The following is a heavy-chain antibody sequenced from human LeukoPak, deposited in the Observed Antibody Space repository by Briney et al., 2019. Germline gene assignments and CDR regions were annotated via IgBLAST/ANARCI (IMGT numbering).Heavy chain of an antibody. CDR1: GFTFSSYW. Sequence: GGSLRLSCAASGFTFSSYWMHWVRQAPGKGLVWVSRITSDGRSTSYADSVRGRFTISRDNAKNTVYLQMNSLRAEDTAVYYCARDLTGAVFDFWGQGTLVTVSS. J-gene: IGHJ4*02. V-gene: IGHV3-74*01. CDR2: ITSDGRST. CDR3: ARDLTGAVFDF. D-gene: IGHD1-26*01.